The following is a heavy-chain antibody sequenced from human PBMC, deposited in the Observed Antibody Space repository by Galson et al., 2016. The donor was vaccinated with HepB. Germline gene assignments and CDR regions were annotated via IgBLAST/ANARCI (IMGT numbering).Heavy chain of an antibody. J-gene: IGHJ6*02. D-gene: IGHD4-17*01. CDR3: HVGDYGDAFNRYYYYGMDV. V-gene: IGHV3-74*01. CDR1: GFTFSRYW. Sequence: SLRLSCAASGFTFSRYWMHWVRQAPGKGLVWVSRIQSDGRTTCYADSVKCRFTISREHVKNTLYLQMNSLRAEDTAVYYCHVGDYGDAFNRYYYYGMDVWGQGTTATVSS. CDR2: IQSDGRTT.